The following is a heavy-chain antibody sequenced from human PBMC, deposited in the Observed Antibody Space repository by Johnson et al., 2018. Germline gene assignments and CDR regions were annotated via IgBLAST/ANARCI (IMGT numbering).Heavy chain of an antibody. V-gene: IGHV3-33*01. CDR1: GFTFSSYG. D-gene: IGHD2-21*01. CDR3: ARDPAIGVAIALYGMDV. Sequence: QVQLVESGGGVVQPGRSLRLSCAASGFTFSSYGMHWVRQAPGKGLEWVAVIWYDGSNKYYADSVKGRFTISSDNSKNTLYLQMNSLRAEDTAVYYCARDPAIGVAIALYGMDVWGQGTTVTVSS. CDR2: IWYDGSNK. J-gene: IGHJ6*02.